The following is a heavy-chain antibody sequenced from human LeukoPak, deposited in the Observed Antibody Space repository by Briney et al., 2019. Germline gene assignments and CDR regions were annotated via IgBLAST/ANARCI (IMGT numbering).Heavy chain of an antibody. J-gene: IGHJ5*02. V-gene: IGHV5-51*01. CDR1: GSCFTSYW. CDR3: ARAVDPGGLQYSSGWYNWFDP. D-gene: IGHD6-19*01. Sequence: GAALQIVSHAFGSCFTSYWISWVRPVPGKGLEWMGIIYPGDADTRYSPSFQGRVTISADKSTSTAYLQWSSLKPSDTGMYYWARAVDPGGLQYSSGWYNWFDPWGQGTLVTVSS. CDR2: IYPGDADT.